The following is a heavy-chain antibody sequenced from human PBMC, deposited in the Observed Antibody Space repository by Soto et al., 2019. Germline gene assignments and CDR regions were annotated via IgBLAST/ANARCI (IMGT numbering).Heavy chain of an antibody. V-gene: IGHV1-69*06. D-gene: IGHD3-16*01. CDR1: GGTFSSHA. Sequence: GASVKVSCKASGGTFSSHAISWLRQAPRQGLEWMGGIMPMYGTANYAQKFQGRVTITADKSTNIAYMKLSSLTSEDTAVYYCARGDDFDYYYTMDVWGQGTTVTVSS. J-gene: IGHJ6*02. CDR3: ARGDDFDYYYTMDV. CDR2: IMPMYGTA.